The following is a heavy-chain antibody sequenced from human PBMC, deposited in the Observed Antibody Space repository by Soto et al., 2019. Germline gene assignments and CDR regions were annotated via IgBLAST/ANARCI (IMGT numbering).Heavy chain of an antibody. J-gene: IGHJ6*01. CDR2: VSGRGGST. CDR1: GFTFNHYA. D-gene: IGHD4-17*01. CDR3: AKDSKVTTFHYFYYSGFDV. V-gene: IGHV3-23*01. Sequence: VQLLESGGGLVQPGGSLRLACTASGFTFNHYAMSWVRQATGKGLEWVSAVSGRGGSTKYADSVKGRFIIYRDNSNSTLYLQMDSFRGEDTAVYYCAKDSKVTTFHYFYYSGFDVWGQGTTVTVS.